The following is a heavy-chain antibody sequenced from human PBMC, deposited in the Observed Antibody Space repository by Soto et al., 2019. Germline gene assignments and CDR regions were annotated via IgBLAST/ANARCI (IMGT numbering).Heavy chain of an antibody. Sequence: VHVVESGGGVVQPGTSARLSCAASGLSLSRYSLHWVRQAPGKGLEWVAMISDGDDNEYYADSVKGRFTISRDSSKNTLFLEMNSLRPEDTALYYCARIITIFGVETQDELDFWGRGSLVTVSS. D-gene: IGHD3-3*01. V-gene: IGHV3-30-3*02. CDR2: ISDGDDNE. CDR1: GLSLSRYS. CDR3: ARIITIFGVETQDELDF. J-gene: IGHJ4*02.